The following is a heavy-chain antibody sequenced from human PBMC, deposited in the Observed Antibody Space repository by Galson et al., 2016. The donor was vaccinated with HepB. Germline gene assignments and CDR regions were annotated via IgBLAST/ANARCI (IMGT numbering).Heavy chain of an antibody. Sequence: SLRLSCAASGFTVSSNYMTWVRQAPGKGLEWVSFIYSGGSTYYADSVKGRFTISRDISKNTVYLQMNSLRAEDTAVYYCARGGGRWPIDHWGQGTLVTASS. J-gene: IGHJ4*02. CDR2: IYSGGST. V-gene: IGHV3-53*01. D-gene: IGHD5-24*01. CDR1: GFTVSSNY. CDR3: ARGGGRWPIDH.